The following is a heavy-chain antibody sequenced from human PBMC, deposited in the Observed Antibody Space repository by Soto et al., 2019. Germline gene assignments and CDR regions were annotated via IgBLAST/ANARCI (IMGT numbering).Heavy chain of an antibody. CDR3: ARHVRGWQLMLDN. CDR2: IYFSGST. CDR1: GGSISSSSYY. Sequence: SETLSLTCTVSGGSISSSSYYWGWIRQPPGKGLEWIGSIYFSGSTHYNVSLTSRVTISVDTSRNQSSLKLSSVTATDTAVYYCARHVRGWQLMLDNWGQGSLVTVS. D-gene: IGHD6-13*01. V-gene: IGHV4-39*01. J-gene: IGHJ4*02.